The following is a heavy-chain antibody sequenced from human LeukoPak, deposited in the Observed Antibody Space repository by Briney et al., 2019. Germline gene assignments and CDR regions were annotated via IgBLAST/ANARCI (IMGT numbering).Heavy chain of an antibody. V-gene: IGHV4/OR15-8*01. CDR1: GASIDSHSW. J-gene: IGHJ4*02. CDR3: AYNRNFALDN. Sequence: SETLSLTCAVSGASIDSHSWWSWVRQPPGKGLEWIREIYHSGGANYKPSLKSRVTMSVDTSKNHFSLKLTSVTAADTAVYYCAYNRNFALDNWGQGTLVTVSS. D-gene: IGHD1-14*01. CDR2: IYHSGGA.